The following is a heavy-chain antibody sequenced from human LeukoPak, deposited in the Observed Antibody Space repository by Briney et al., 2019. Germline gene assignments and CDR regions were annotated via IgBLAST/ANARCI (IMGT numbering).Heavy chain of an antibody. CDR3: ARDVGSGWHIY. CDR1: GYTFTNYG. J-gene: IGHJ4*02. D-gene: IGHD6-19*01. V-gene: IGHV1-18*01. Sequence: ASVKVSCKASGYTFTNYGISWVRQAPGQGLEWMGWISAYNGHTKYAQKVQGRVTMTTDTSTSTAYMELRSLRSDDTAVYYCARDVGSGWHIYWGQGTLVTVSS. CDR2: ISAYNGHT.